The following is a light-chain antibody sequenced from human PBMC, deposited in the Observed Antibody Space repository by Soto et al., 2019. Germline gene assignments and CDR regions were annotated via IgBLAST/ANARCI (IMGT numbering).Light chain of an antibody. CDR3: QQRSNWPPYT. CDR1: QSVSSY. Sequence: EIVLTQSPATLSLSPGERATLSCRASQSVSSYLAWYQQKPGQAPRLLIYDASNRATGIPARFSGRGSGTAFPLTISRLEPEDFAVYYCQQRSNWPPYTFGQGTKLELK. CDR2: DAS. V-gene: IGKV3-11*01. J-gene: IGKJ2*01.